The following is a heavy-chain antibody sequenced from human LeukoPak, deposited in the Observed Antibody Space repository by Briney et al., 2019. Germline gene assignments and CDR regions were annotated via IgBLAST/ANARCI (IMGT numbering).Heavy chain of an antibody. CDR1: GYTFTSYG. Sequence: ASVKVSCKASGYTFTSYGISWVRQAPGQGLEWMGWTSAYNGNTNYAQKLQGRVTMTTDTSTSTAYMELRSLRSDDTAVYYCARGRQMTTVTPHDYWGQGTLVTVSS. V-gene: IGHV1-18*01. D-gene: IGHD4-11*01. J-gene: IGHJ4*02. CDR2: TSAYNGNT. CDR3: ARGRQMTTVTPHDY.